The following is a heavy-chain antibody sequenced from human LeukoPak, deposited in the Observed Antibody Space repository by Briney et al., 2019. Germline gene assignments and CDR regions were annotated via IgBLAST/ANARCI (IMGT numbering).Heavy chain of an antibody. J-gene: IGHJ3*02. CDR1: GFTFSSYS. D-gene: IGHD3-10*01. CDR2: ISSSSSYI. CDR3: AREQDGFDAFDI. Sequence: GGSLRLSCAASGFTFSSYSMNWVRQAPGKGLEWVSSISSSSSYIYYADSVKGRFTISRDNAKNSLYLQMNSLRAEDMAVYYCAREQDGFDAFDIWGQGTMVTVSS. V-gene: IGHV3-21*01.